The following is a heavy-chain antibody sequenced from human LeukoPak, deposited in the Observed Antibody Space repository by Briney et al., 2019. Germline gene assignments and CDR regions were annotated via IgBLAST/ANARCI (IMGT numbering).Heavy chain of an antibody. V-gene: IGHV1-18*01. Sequence: ASVTVSCKASGYTFTSYGISWVRQAPGQELEWMGWISAYNGNTNYAQKLQGRVTMTTDTSTSTAYMELRSLRSDDTAVYYCARSSGPHDAFDIWGQGTMVTVSS. CDR1: GYTFTSYG. D-gene: IGHD3-22*01. CDR2: ISAYNGNT. J-gene: IGHJ3*02. CDR3: ARSSGPHDAFDI.